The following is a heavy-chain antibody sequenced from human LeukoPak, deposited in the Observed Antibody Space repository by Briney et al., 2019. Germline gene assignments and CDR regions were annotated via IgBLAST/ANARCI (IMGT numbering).Heavy chain of an antibody. V-gene: IGHV3-23*01. CDR3: AKDFWSGYYVGYFDY. Sequence: GASLRLSCAASGFTFSSYGMSWPRQAPGKGLEWVSVISGRGGSTYYADSVKGRFTISRDNSKNTLYLQMNSLRAEDTAVYYCAKDFWSGYYVGYFDYGGQGTLVTVSS. CDR2: ISGRGGST. D-gene: IGHD3-3*01. CDR1: GFTFSSYG. J-gene: IGHJ4*02.